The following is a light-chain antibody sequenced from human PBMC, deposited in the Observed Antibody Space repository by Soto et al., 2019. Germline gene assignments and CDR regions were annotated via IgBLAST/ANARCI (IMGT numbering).Light chain of an antibody. J-gene: IGLJ2*01. CDR2: EVS. CDR3: SSYTSSSSHVV. Sequence: QSALTQPPSVSGSPGQSVTISCTATTTDIDNYDSVSWYQQAPGTAPKLIIYEVSNRPSGVSNRFSGSKSGNTASLTISGLQAEDEADYYCSSYTSSSSHVVFGGGTKLTVL. CDR1: TTDIDNYDS. V-gene: IGLV2-18*02.